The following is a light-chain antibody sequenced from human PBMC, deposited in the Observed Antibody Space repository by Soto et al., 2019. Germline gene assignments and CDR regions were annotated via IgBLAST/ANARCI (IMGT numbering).Light chain of an antibody. V-gene: IGKV1-5*01. CDR3: QHYNSYSWT. CDR2: DAF. CDR1: QSINSW. Sequence: DIQMTQSPSTLSASVGDRVTITCRASQSINSWMAWYQQKPGRAPKLLIYDAFSLESGVPSRFSGSRSGTEFTLTISSLQPDDFATYYCQHYNSYSWTFGQGTKVEMK. J-gene: IGKJ1*01.